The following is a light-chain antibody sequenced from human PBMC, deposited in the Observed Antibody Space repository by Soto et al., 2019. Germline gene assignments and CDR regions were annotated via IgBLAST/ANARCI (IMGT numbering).Light chain of an antibody. CDR2: DTS. V-gene: IGKV3-11*01. CDR3: QQGSNWYT. CDR1: QSVSSY. Sequence: ETVLTQSPATLSLSPGERATLSCRASQSVSSYLAWYQQKPGQASRLLIYDTSDRATGIPDRFSGSGSGTDFTLTISSLEPEDFAVYYCQQGSNWYTFGQGTKVDIK. J-gene: IGKJ2*01.